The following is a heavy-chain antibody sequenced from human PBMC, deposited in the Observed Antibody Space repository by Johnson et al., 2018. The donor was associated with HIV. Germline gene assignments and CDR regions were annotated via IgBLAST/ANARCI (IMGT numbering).Heavy chain of an antibody. D-gene: IGHD6-19*01. CDR3: ARVQWLILDAFDI. V-gene: IGHV3-74*01. CDR2: INSDGSSR. CDR1: GFTFSNHW. J-gene: IGHJ3*02. Sequence: VQLVESGGGLVQSGGSLRLSCAASGFTFSNHWMHWVRQAPGKGLVWVSRINSDGSSRNYADSVKGRFTISRDNSKNTLYLQMNSLRAGDTAVYYCARVQWLILDAFDIWGQGTMVTVSS.